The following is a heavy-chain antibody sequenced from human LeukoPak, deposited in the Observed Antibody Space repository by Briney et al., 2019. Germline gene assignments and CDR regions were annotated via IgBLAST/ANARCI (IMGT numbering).Heavy chain of an antibody. Sequence: PGGSLRLSCAASGFTFSSYAMHWVRQAPGKGLEWVAVISYDGSNKCYADSVKGRFTISRDNSKNTLYLQMNSLRAEDTAVYYCARDRGYSYGLDYYYYGMDVWGQGTTVTVSS. CDR3: ARDRGYSYGLDYYYYGMDV. CDR2: ISYDGSNK. V-gene: IGHV3-30-3*01. J-gene: IGHJ6*02. CDR1: GFTFSSYA. D-gene: IGHD5-18*01.